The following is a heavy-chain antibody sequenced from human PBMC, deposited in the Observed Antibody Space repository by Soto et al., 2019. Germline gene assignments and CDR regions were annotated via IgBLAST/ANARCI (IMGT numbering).Heavy chain of an antibody. V-gene: IGHV4-34*01. CDR1: GGSFSGYY. J-gene: IGHJ4*02. D-gene: IGHD5-12*01. Sequence: SETLSLTCAVYGGSFSGYYWSWIRQPPGKGLEWIGEINHSGSTNYNPSLKSRVTISVDTSKNQFSLKLSSVTAADTAVYYCARLSGYDSDDSGQGTLVTVSS. CDR3: ARLSGYDSDD. CDR2: INHSGST.